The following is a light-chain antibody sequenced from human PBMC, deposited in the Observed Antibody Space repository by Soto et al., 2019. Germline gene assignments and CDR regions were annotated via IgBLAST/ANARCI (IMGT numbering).Light chain of an antibody. CDR3: HHYNYLPLYI. Sequence: EIVMTQSPTTLSVSPGEGATLSCRASQSLSSNLAWYQQKPGQSPRLLIYGASTRFSVIPAMFSASGSGTAFTLTIGSLESEDFAVYYCHHYNYLPLYIFGQGTKLEFK. CDR2: GAS. J-gene: IGKJ2*01. CDR1: QSLSSN. V-gene: IGKV3-15*01.